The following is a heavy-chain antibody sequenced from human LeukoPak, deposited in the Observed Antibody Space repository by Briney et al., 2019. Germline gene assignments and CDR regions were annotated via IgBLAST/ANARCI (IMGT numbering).Heavy chain of an antibody. CDR1: GFTFRSYW. V-gene: IGHV3-7*01. Sequence: PGGSLRLSCAASGFTFRSYWMSWVRQAPGKGLEWVANINPDGRDEYYVDSVKGRFTLSRDSAKNSLYLQMNSLRAEDSAVYYCATLDTGVTTGDYWGQGTLVTVSS. CDR3: ATLDTGVTTGDY. CDR2: INPDGRDE. J-gene: IGHJ4*02. D-gene: IGHD4-17*01.